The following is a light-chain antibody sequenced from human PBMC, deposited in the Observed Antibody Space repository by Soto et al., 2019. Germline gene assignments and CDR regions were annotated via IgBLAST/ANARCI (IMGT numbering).Light chain of an antibody. CDR3: QQYNSYSWT. CDR1: QGISSY. J-gene: IGKJ1*01. CDR2: KAS. Sequence: DIQMTQSPSSLSASTGDRVTITCRASQGISSYLAWYQQKPGKAPKLLIYKASTLKSGVPSRFSGSGSGTEFTLTISSLQPDDFATYYCQQYNSYSWTFGQGTKVDIK. V-gene: IGKV1-5*03.